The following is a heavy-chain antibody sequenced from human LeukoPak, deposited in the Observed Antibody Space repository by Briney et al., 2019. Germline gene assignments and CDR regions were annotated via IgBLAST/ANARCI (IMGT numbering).Heavy chain of an antibody. CDR3: ARERIAVAGSDY. Sequence: GASLNFSCKAYGYTFTSYGISCMRQAPAQGLERMGWISAYNGNTNYAQKLQGRVAITTDTSTSTAYMELRSLRSDDTAVYYCARERIAVAGSDYWGQGTLVTVSS. D-gene: IGHD6-19*01. J-gene: IGHJ4*02. CDR2: ISAYNGNT. CDR1: GYTFTSYG. V-gene: IGHV1-18*01.